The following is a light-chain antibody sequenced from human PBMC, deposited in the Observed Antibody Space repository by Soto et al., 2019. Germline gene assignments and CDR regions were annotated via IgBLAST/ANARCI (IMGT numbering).Light chain of an antibody. CDR2: DAS. Sequence: EIVLTQSPXXXSLSPGERATLSCRASQSVSSYLAWYQQKPGQAPRLLIYDASNRATGIPARFSGSGSGTDFTLTISSLEPEDFAVYYCQQRSNWPTFGGGTKVEIK. CDR1: QSVSSY. J-gene: IGKJ4*01. CDR3: QQRSNWPT. V-gene: IGKV3-11*01.